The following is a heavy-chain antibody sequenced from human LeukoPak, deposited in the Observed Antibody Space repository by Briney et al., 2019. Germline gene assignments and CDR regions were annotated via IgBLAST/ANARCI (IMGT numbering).Heavy chain of an antibody. CDR3: ARLYIVGATAFDY. D-gene: IGHD1-26*01. V-gene: IGHV1-18*01. J-gene: IGHJ4*02. CDR2: ISAYNGNT. CDR1: GYTFTSYG. Sequence: GASVKVSCKASGYTFTSYGISWVRQAPGQGLEWMGWISAYNGNTNYAQKFQGRVTMTRDTSLSTAYMELSRLRSDDTAIYYCARLYIVGATAFDYWGQGTLVTVSS.